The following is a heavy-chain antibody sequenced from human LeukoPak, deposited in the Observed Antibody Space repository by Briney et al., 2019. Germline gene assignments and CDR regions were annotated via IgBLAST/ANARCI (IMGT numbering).Heavy chain of an antibody. Sequence: GRSLRLSCAASGFTFSSYGMHWVRQAPGKGLEWVANIKQDGSEKYYVDSVKGRFTISRDNAKNSLYLQMNSLRAEDTAVYYCARETITYYYDSSGYYYDYWGQGTLVTVSS. V-gene: IGHV3-7*01. D-gene: IGHD3-22*01. CDR1: GFTFSSYG. CDR2: IKQDGSEK. J-gene: IGHJ4*02. CDR3: ARETITYYYDSSGYYYDY.